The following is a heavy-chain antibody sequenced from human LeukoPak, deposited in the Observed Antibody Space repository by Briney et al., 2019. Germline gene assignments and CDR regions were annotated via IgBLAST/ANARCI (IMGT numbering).Heavy chain of an antibody. CDR2: ISSSSSYI. CDR1: GFTFSSYS. Sequence: GGSLRLSCAASGFTFSSYSMNWVRQAPGKGLEWVSSISSSSSYIYYADSVKGRFTISRDNAKNSLYLQMNSLRAEDTAVYYCARDRGSSGWSNRAEYFPHWGQGTLVTVSS. CDR3: ARDRGSSGWSNRAEYFPH. V-gene: IGHV3-21*01. D-gene: IGHD6-19*01. J-gene: IGHJ1*01.